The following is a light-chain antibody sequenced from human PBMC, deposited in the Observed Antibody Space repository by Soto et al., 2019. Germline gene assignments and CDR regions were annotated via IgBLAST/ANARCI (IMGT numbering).Light chain of an antibody. CDR1: QSISSW. CDR2: DAS. Sequence: DVHMTQTHSTLSASVGDRVTITFRASQSISSWLAWYQQKPGKAPKLLIYDASSLESGVPSRFSGSGSGTEFTLTISSLQPDDFATYYCQQYNSYWTFGQGTKVDIK. J-gene: IGKJ1*01. V-gene: IGKV1-5*01. CDR3: QQYNSYWT.